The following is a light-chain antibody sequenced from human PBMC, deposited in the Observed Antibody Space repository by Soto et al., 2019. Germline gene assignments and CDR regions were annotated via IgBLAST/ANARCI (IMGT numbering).Light chain of an antibody. V-gene: IGKV3-15*01. CDR3: QQYDYWPPYT. Sequence: EIVMTQSPATLSVSPGERAIVSCRASQSIRDNLAWYQQTPGRAPRLLIYGASIRATGVPARFSGSGSGTEFTLTISGLQSEDFAVYYCQQYDYWPPYTFGQGNKVEIK. J-gene: IGKJ2*01. CDR1: QSIRDN. CDR2: GAS.